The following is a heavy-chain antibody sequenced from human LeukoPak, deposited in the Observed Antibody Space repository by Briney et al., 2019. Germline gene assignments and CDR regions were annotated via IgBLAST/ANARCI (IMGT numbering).Heavy chain of an antibody. CDR1: GFTFSSNG. CDR3: AKVDPGTYCSSTSCSDY. J-gene: IGHJ4*02. Sequence: PGGSLRLSCAASGFTFSSNGMHWVRQAPGKGLEWVAFIRYDGSNKYYADSVKGRFTISRDNSKNTLYLQMNSLRAEDTAVYYCAKVDPGTYCSSTSCSDYWGQGTLVTVSS. CDR2: IRYDGSNK. V-gene: IGHV3-30*02. D-gene: IGHD2-2*01.